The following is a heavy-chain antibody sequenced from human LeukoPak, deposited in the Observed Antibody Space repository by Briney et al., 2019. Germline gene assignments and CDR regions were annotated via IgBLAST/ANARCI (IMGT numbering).Heavy chain of an antibody. CDR1: GGSFSGYY. CDR2: INHSGNT. Sequence: PSETLSLTCAVYGGSFSGYYWSWIRQPPGKGLEWIGEINHSGNTNYNPSLKSRVTISVDTSKNQFSLKLSSVTAADTAVYYCARTLIDYGSDWYFDLWGRGTLVTVSS. J-gene: IGHJ2*01. D-gene: IGHD4-17*01. CDR3: ARTLIDYGSDWYFDL. V-gene: IGHV4-34*01.